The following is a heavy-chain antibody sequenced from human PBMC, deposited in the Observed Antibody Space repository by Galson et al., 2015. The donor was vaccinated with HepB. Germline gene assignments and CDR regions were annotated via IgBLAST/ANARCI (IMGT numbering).Heavy chain of an antibody. CDR1: AVTFTNFV. Sequence: PLRLSGAASAVTFTNFVMRGVRQAPGTGLEWVSIIRGSGGSTSYADSVKGRFPISSDNSQTPLFRQMNSLRVEDTAVYYCAKVSTSGWYSDWFDPWGQGTLVTVSS. CDR2: IRGSGGST. CDR3: AKVSTSGWYSDWFDP. V-gene: IGHV3-23*01. D-gene: IGHD6-19*01. J-gene: IGHJ5*02.